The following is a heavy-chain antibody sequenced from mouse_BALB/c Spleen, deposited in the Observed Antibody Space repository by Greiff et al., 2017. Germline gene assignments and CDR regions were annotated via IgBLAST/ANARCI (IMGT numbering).Heavy chain of an antibody. CDR3: ARGWVITTGAMDY. V-gene: IGHV1-9*01. Sequence: LQESGAELMKPGASVKISCKATGYTFSSYWIEWVKQRPGHGLEWIGEILPGSGSTNYNEKFKGKATFTADTSSNTAYMQLSSLTSEDSAVYYCARGWVITTGAMDYWGQGTSVTVSS. CDR1: GYTFSSYW. J-gene: IGHJ4*01. CDR2: ILPGSGST. D-gene: IGHD2-4*01.